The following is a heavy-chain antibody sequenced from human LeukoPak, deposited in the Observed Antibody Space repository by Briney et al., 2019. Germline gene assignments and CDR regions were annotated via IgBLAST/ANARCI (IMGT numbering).Heavy chain of an antibody. Sequence: GGSLRLSCAASGFTFSSYGMHWVRQAPGKGLEWVAFIRYDGSNKYYADSVKGRFTISRDNSKNTLYLQMNSLRAEDTAVYYCAKSKGGLSIAAPAYNVADYWGQGTLVTVFS. J-gene: IGHJ4*02. V-gene: IGHV3-30*02. CDR2: IRYDGSNK. CDR3: AKSKGGLSIAAPAYNVADY. CDR1: GFTFSSYG. D-gene: IGHD6-6*01.